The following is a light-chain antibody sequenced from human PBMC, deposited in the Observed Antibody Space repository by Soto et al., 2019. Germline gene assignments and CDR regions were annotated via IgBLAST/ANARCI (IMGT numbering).Light chain of an antibody. Sequence: EIVLTQSPGTLSLYPGERATLSCRASQSVSSSYIAWYQQKPGQAPRLLIYGASSRATGIPDRFSGSGSGTDFTLTISRLEPEDFAVYYCQQYGSSPPGGTFGGGTKVEIK. CDR1: QSVSSSY. CDR2: GAS. CDR3: QQYGSSPPGGT. V-gene: IGKV3-20*01. J-gene: IGKJ4*01.